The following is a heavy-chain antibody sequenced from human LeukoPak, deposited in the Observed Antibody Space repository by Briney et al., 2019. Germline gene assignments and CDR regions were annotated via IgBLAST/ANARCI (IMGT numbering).Heavy chain of an antibody. Sequence: GGSLRLSCAASGFTFSSYSMNWVRQAPGKGLEWVSSISSSSSYIYYADSVKGRFTISRDNAKNSLYLQMTSLRAEDTAVYYCAKSFWWFGEFSPFDYWGQGTLVTVSS. CDR2: ISSSSSYI. J-gene: IGHJ4*02. CDR1: GFTFSSYS. V-gene: IGHV3-21*01. D-gene: IGHD3-10*01. CDR3: AKSFWWFGEFSPFDY.